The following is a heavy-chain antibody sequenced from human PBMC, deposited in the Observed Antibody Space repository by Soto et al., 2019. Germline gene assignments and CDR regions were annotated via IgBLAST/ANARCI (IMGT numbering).Heavy chain of an antibody. CDR2: INPISGIS. J-gene: IGHJ4*02. Sequence: ASVKVSCKASGYTFTDQYLQWVRQAPGQGLEWMGWINPISGISNPAEKFQGRVRMTRDTSISTAYLDLSGLTSDDTAVYYCARDLGSYDTSGCLNYWGQGTLVTVSS. CDR3: ARDLGSYDTSGCLNY. CDR1: GYTFTDQY. D-gene: IGHD3-22*01. V-gene: IGHV1-2*02.